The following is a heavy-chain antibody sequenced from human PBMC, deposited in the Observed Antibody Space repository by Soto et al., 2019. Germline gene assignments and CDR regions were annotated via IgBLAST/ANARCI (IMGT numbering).Heavy chain of an antibody. D-gene: IGHD2-15*01. J-gene: IGHJ5*01. CDR1: GDSISTVDYF. Sequence: SETLSLTCSVSGDSISTVDYFWAWIRQPPGQALEYIGYIYKSTTTYYNPSFESRVAISLDTSKSQFSLTVTSVTAADTAVYFCARGRYCLTGRCFPNWFDSWGQGTPVTVSS. CDR3: ARGRYCLTGRCFPNWFDS. V-gene: IGHV4-30-4*01. CDR2: IYKSTTT.